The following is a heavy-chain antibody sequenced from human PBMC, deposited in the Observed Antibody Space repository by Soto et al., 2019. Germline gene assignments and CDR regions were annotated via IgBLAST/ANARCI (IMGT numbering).Heavy chain of an antibody. CDR1: GFIFDTFD. Sequence: EVQLLGSGGCLVQPGGSLRLSCAASGFIFDTFDMSWVRQAPGKGLEWVSAIIGHNGRTYYADSVTGRFTISKDNSNKTLYLQMNSLSVEDTAIYYCTKGACLDDFCGQGVLVTVSS. CDR3: TKGACLDDF. V-gene: IGHV3-23*01. J-gene: IGHJ4*02. D-gene: IGHD1-1*01. CDR2: IIGHNGRT.